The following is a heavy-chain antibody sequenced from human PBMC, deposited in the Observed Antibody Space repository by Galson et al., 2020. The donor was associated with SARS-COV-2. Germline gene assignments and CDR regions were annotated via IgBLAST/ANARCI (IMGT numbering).Heavy chain of an antibody. CDR1: GGSIRSSSYY. CDR3: ARHSLLRYFDGTMDYYGVDV. CDR2: IHYSGST. V-gene: IGHV4-39*01. D-gene: IGHD3-9*01. J-gene: IGHJ6*02. Sequence: SQTLSLTCTVSGGSIRSSSYYWGWIRQPPGKGLEWNGRIHYSGSTYTNPSLKSRVTISVDTSKNQCSLKLSSVTAADTAVYYCARHSLLRYFDGTMDYYGVDVWGQGITVTVSS.